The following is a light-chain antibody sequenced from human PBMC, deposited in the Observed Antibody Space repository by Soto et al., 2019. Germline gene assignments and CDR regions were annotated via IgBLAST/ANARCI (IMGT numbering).Light chain of an antibody. V-gene: IGLV2-14*01. CDR2: EVT. Sequence: QAVVTQPASVSGSPGQSITISCTGTSSDVGGYDSVSWYQQHPGKAPKLIIYEVTNRPSGVSNRFSVSKSGNTASLTISGLQAEDEADYYCSSYRTSSNLVFGTGTKLTVL. CDR1: SSDVGGYDS. CDR3: SSYRTSSNLV. J-gene: IGLJ1*01.